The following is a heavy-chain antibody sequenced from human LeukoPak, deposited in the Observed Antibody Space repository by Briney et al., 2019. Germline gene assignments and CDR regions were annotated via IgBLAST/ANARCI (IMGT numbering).Heavy chain of an antibody. V-gene: IGHV3-23*01. CDR2: ISGSGGST. D-gene: IGHD3-3*01. CDR1: GFTFSSYA. J-gene: IGHJ5*02. Sequence: GGSLRLSCAASGFTFSSYAMSWVRQAPGKGLEWVSAISGSGGSTYYADSVKGRFTISRDNSKNTLYLQMNSLRAEDTAVYYCAKENDFWGGYAQNWFDPWGQGTLVTVSS. CDR3: AKENDFWGGYAQNWFDP.